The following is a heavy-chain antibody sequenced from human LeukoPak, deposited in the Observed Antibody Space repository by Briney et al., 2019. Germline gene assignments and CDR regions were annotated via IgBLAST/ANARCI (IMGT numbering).Heavy chain of an antibody. J-gene: IGHJ4*02. Sequence: SETLSLTCAVYGGSFSGYYWSWIRQPPGKGLEWIGEINHSGSTNYNPSLKSRVTISVDTSKNQFSLKLSSVTAADTAVYYCARVPRRASNYYGSGSSQYYFDYWGQGTLVTVSS. V-gene: IGHV4-34*01. CDR2: INHSGST. D-gene: IGHD3-10*01. CDR1: GGSFSGYY. CDR3: ARVPRRASNYYGSGSSQYYFDY.